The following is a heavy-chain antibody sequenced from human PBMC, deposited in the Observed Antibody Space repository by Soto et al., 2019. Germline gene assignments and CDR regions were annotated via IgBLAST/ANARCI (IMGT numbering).Heavy chain of an antibody. Sequence: SETLSLTCTVSGGSISSSSYYWGWIRQPPGKGLEWIGSIYYSGSTYYNPSLKSRVTISVDTSKNQFSLKLSSVTAADTAVYYGVNFTAFGVFAWDVWGKVTTVTVSS. V-gene: IGHV4-39*01. CDR2: IYYSGST. CDR1: GGSISSSSYY. D-gene: IGHD3-3*01. CDR3: VNFTAFGVFAWDV. J-gene: IGHJ6*04.